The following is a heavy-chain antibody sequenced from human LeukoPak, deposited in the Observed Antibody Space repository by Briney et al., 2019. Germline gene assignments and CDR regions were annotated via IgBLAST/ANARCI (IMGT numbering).Heavy chain of an antibody. D-gene: IGHD3-3*02. J-gene: IGHJ4*02. V-gene: IGHV3-48*02. CDR2: MSSSGSNI. CDR3: VRDQHWVFPHYFDY. Sequence: GGSLRLSCAAFGFTLSSYTMNWVRQAPGKGLEWISSMSSSGSNIYYADSVKGRFTISRDNAKDSLYLQMNSLRDDDTAVYYCVRDQHWVFPHYFDYWAREPWSPSPQ. CDR1: GFTLSSYT.